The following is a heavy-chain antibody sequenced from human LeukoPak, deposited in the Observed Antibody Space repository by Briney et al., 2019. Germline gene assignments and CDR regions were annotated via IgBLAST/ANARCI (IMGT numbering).Heavy chain of an antibody. CDR3: ANFYDYVWGSYRSPDAFDI. CDR1: GFTFSSYG. Sequence: PGGSLRLSCAASGFTFSSYGMHWVRQAPGKGLEWVTFIQYDGGSRYYADSVKGRFTISRDNSRNTLYLQMNSLRAEDTAVYYCANFYDYVWGSYRSPDAFDIWGQGTMVTVSS. V-gene: IGHV3-30*02. D-gene: IGHD3-16*02. J-gene: IGHJ3*02. CDR2: IQYDGGSR.